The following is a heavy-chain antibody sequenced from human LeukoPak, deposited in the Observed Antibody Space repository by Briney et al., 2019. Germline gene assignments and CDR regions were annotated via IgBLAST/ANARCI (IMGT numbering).Heavy chain of an antibody. Sequence: SVKVSCKASGGTFSSYAISWVRQAPGQGLEWMGRIIPIFGIANYAQKFQGRGTITADKSTSTAYMELSSLRSEDTAVYYCAGPFGVVSPEDYYGMDVWGQGTTVTVSS. CDR1: GGTFSSYA. CDR2: IIPIFGIA. J-gene: IGHJ6*02. D-gene: IGHD3-3*01. CDR3: AGPFGVVSPEDYYGMDV. V-gene: IGHV1-69*04.